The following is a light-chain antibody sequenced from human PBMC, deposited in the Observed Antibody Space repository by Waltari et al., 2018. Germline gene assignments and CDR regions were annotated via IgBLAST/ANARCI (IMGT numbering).Light chain of an antibody. Sequence: DIQMTQSPSTLSASVGDRVTITCRASQSISSWLAWYQQKPGKAPKLLIYKASSLESGVPSRFSGSGSGTEFTLTISSPQPDDFATYYCQQYNSYSLVAFGQGTKVEIK. J-gene: IGKJ1*01. CDR3: QQYNSYSLVA. CDR1: QSISSW. V-gene: IGKV1-5*03. CDR2: KAS.